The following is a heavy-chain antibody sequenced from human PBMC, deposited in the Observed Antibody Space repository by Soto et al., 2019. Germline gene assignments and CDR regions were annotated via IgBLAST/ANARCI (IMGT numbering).Heavy chain of an antibody. V-gene: IGHV1-69*02. D-gene: IGHD3-22*01. CDR3: ARGGYYYDSSGYYGDY. Sequence: VQLVQSGAEVKKPGSSVKVSCKASGGTFSSYTISWVRQAPGQGLEWMGRIIPILGIANYAQKFQGRVTITADKSTSTAYMELSSLRSEDTAVYYCARGGYYYDSSGYYGDYWGQGTLVTVSS. CDR1: GGTFSSYT. J-gene: IGHJ4*02. CDR2: IIPILGIA.